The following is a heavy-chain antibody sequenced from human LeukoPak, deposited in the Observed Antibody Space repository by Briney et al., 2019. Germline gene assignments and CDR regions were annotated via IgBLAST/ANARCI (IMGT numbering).Heavy chain of an antibody. D-gene: IGHD3-10*01. V-gene: IGHV1-18*01. CDR1: GYTFTSYG. J-gene: IGHJ6*02. CDR3: ARRHLLYYYGSGTDGMDV. Sequence: GASVKVSCKASGYTFTSYGITWVRQAPGQGLEWMGWISAYNGNTNYAQKLQGRVTITTDESTSTAYMELSSLRSEDTAVYYCARRHLLYYYGSGTDGMDVWGQGTTVTVSS. CDR2: ISAYNGNT.